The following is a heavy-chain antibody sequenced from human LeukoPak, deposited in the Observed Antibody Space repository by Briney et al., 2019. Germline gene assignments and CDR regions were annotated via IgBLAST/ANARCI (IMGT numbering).Heavy chain of an antibody. CDR3: ARELGIAAAGTSGWFDP. CDR2: INHSGST. D-gene: IGHD6-13*01. Sequence: SETLSLTCAVYGGSFSGYYWSWIRQPPGKGLEWIGEINHSGSTNYNPSLKSRVTISVDTSKNQFSLKLSSVTAADTAVYYCARELGIAAAGTSGWFDPWGQGTLVTVSS. V-gene: IGHV4-34*01. J-gene: IGHJ5*02. CDR1: GGSFSGYY.